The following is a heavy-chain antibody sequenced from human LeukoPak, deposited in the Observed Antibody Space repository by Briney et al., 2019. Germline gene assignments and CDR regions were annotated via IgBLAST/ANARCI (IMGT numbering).Heavy chain of an antibody. CDR1: GFTFSSYS. Sequence: GGSLRLSWAASGFTFSSYSMNWVRQAPGKGLEWVSSISSSSSYIYYADSVKGRFTISRDNAKNSLYLQMNSLRAEDTAVYYCASGVDTAMVYLDYWGQGTLVTVSS. CDR3: ASGVDTAMVYLDY. D-gene: IGHD5-18*01. V-gene: IGHV3-21*01. J-gene: IGHJ4*02. CDR2: ISSSSSYI.